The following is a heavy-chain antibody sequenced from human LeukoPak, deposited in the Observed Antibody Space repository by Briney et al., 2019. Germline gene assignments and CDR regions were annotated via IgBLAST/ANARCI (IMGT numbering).Heavy chain of an antibody. J-gene: IGHJ4*02. CDR3: ARGPYSEGRGFDY. CDR1: GFSVSSNY. Sequence: PGGSLRLSCAASGFSVSSNYMSWVRQALGKGLEWVSVIYSGGSTYYADSVKGRFTISRDNSKNTLFLQLNSLRAEDTAVYYCARGPYSEGRGFDYWGQGTLVTVSS. D-gene: IGHD1-26*01. V-gene: IGHV3-53*01. CDR2: IYSGGST.